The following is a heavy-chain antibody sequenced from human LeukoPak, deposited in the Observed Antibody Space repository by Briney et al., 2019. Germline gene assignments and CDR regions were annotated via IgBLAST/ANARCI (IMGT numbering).Heavy chain of an antibody. D-gene: IGHD6-13*01. J-gene: IGHJ4*02. V-gene: IGHV3-48*03. Sequence: GGSLRLSCAASGFTFSSYEMNWVRQAPGKGLEWISYISSSGSTRYYADSMKGRFTISRDKAKNSLYLQMNSLRAEDTAVYYCAREYRIEAAGHFDYWGQGTLVTVSS. CDR3: AREYRIEAAGHFDY. CDR2: ISSSGSTR. CDR1: GFTFSSYE.